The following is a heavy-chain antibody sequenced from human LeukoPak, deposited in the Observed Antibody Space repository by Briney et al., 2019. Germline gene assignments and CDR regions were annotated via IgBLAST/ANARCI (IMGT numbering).Heavy chain of an antibody. CDR3: AKHPYYDILTGYSFHY. J-gene: IGHJ4*02. V-gene: IGHV3-23*01. CDR1: GFTFSSYA. CDR2: ISGSGGST. D-gene: IGHD3-9*01. Sequence: GGSLRLSCAASGFTFSSYAMSWVRQAPGKGLEWVSAISGSGGSTYYADSVKGRFTISRDNSKNTLYLQVNSLRGDDTAVYYCAKHPYYDILTGYSFHYWGQGTLVTVSS.